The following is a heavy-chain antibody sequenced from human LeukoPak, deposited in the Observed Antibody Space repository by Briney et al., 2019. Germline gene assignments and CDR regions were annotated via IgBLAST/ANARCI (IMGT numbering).Heavy chain of an antibody. CDR3: AGAAAGTQQYWYFDL. Sequence: PGGSLRLSCAASEFTVSSNYLIWVRQAPGKGLEWVPVIYSGGSTYSADSVKGRFTISRDNSKNTLYLQMNSLRAEDTAVYYCAGAAAGTQQYWYFDLWGRGTLVTVSS. CDR1: EFTVSSNY. CDR2: IYSGGST. D-gene: IGHD6-13*01. J-gene: IGHJ2*01. V-gene: IGHV3-66*01.